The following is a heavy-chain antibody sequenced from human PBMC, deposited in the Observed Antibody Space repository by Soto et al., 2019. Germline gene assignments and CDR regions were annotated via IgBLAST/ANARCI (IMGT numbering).Heavy chain of an antibody. CDR1: GFSVGGNY. J-gene: IGHJ5*02. Sequence: HPGGSLRLSCAASGFSVGGNYMSWARLAPGKGLECVSLTYSGGNPYYADSVRGRFTLSRDNSENTPYLQMNSLRVEDTAVYFCARGPISDTWAQGTLVTVSS. CDR2: TYSGGNP. D-gene: IGHD2-21*01. V-gene: IGHV3-53*01. CDR3: ARGPISDT.